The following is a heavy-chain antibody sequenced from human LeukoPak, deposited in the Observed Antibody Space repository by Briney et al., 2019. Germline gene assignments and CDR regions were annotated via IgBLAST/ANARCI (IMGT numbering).Heavy chain of an antibody. V-gene: IGHV3-23*01. CDR2: ISGNGGST. Sequence: PGGSLRLSCAASGFTFSTYAMNWVRQAPGKGLEWVSSISGNGGSTYYADSVKGRFTISRDNSKNTLYLQMNSLRAEDTAVYYCAKGGFLEWLLYFDYWGQGTLVTVSS. CDR1: GFTFSTYA. J-gene: IGHJ4*02. D-gene: IGHD3-3*01. CDR3: AKGGFLEWLLYFDY.